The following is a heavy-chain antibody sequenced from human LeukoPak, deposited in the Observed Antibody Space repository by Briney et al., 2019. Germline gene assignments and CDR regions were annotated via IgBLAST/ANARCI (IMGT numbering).Heavy chain of an antibody. CDR1: RGSISGDY. CDR2: IYHSGGT. J-gene: IGHJ4*02. Sequence: SETLSLTCTVSRGSISGDYWSWIRQPPGKALEWIGNIYHSGGTNYNPSLKSRVTISVDTSKTKFSLRLSSVTAADTAVYYCARQGHSRVFCSSSSCHYYDFWGQGALATVSS. D-gene: IGHD2-2*01. V-gene: IGHV4-59*08. CDR3: ARQGHSRVFCSSSSCHYYDF.